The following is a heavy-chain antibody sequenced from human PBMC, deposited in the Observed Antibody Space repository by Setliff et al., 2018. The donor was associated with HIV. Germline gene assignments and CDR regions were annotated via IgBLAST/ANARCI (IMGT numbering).Heavy chain of an antibody. J-gene: IGHJ6*03. Sequence: TSETLSLTCTVSGGSISSSSYYWTWIRQHPGKGLEWIGYFYYSGFTYYNPSLKSRVTISIDTSNNQFSLKLKSVTAADTAVYYCATPVTSRGYYYMDVWGKGTTVTVSS. CDR3: ATPVTSRGYYYMDV. CDR2: FYYSGFT. CDR1: GGSISSSSYY. D-gene: IGHD4-17*01. V-gene: IGHV4-31*03.